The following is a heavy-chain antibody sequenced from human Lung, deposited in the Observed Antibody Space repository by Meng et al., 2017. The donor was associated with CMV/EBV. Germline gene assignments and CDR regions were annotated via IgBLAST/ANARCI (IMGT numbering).Heavy chain of an antibody. CDR3: ARDLNYYDSSGNYYVGWLDP. D-gene: IGHD3-22*01. CDR1: GDNVSSNSAA. V-gene: IGHV6-1*01. CDR2: TYYRSKWYN. Sequence: SXTLSLXCAISGDNVSSNSAAWNWIRQSPSRGLEWLGRTYYRSKWYNDFAPSVKSRITFNPDTSKNQLSLHLTSVTPEDTAVYYCARDLNYYDSSGNYYVGWLDPXGQGXLVTVSS. J-gene: IGHJ5*02.